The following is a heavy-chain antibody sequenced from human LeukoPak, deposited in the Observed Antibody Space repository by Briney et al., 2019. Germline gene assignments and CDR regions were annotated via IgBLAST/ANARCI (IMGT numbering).Heavy chain of an antibody. Sequence: SKTLSLTCSVSGGSFIGTPHYWAWIRQPPGKGLEWIGSVYYSGSTTYSPSLKSRVTISVDRSQNQFSLRLTSVTGADTAVYYCARNITSGYFDYWGPGTPVTVSS. CDR2: VYYSGST. D-gene: IGHD2/OR15-2a*01. CDR3: ARNITSGYFDY. CDR1: GGSFIGTPHY. V-gene: IGHV4-39*01. J-gene: IGHJ4*02.